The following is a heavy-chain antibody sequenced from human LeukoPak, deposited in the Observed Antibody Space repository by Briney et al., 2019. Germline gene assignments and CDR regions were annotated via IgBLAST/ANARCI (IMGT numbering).Heavy chain of an antibody. CDR1: GYSISSGYY. D-gene: IGHD5-12*01. V-gene: IGHV4-38-2*02. CDR3: ARDWGDTSGSEGYFDY. CDR2: GYHIGST. Sequence: SETLSLTCTVSGYSISSGYYWGWIRQPPGKGLEWIGSGYHIGSTYFNPSLRSRVTILIDIFKNQFSLKMSSVTAADTAVYYCARDWGDTSGSEGYFDYWGQGTLVTVSS. J-gene: IGHJ4*02.